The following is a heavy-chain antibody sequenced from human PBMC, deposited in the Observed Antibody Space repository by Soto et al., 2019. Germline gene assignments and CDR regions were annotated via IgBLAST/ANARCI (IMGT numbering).Heavy chain of an antibody. CDR3: ARDVVRSIGGDS. CDR1: GGTFSTSS. V-gene: IGHV1-69*01. D-gene: IGHD3-16*01. J-gene: IGHJ4*02. CDR2: IIPIFSKT. Sequence: QVQLVQSGAEVKEPGTSVKISCKASGGTFSTSSFVWVRQGPGQGLEWMGGIIPIFSKTNVVQKFRGRITFTPDEYTRTAYMELPSLRSEDTAIYYCARDVVRSIGGDSWGQGTLVTVSS.